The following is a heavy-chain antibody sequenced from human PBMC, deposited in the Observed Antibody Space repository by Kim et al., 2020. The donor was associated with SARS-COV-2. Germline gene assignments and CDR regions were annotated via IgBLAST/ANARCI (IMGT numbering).Heavy chain of an antibody. J-gene: IGHJ4*02. D-gene: IGHD2-21*01. CDR2: ISTRGESI. Sequence: GGSLRLSCAASGLSFSDSYMNWVRQAPGKGLEWLSFISTRGESIFYADSVEGRVTISRDNAKNSLYLQMQYLRDEDTAVYYCARSGNGYNAFGIWGQGVLVAVSS. CDR3: ARSGNGYNAFGI. CDR1: GLSFSDSY. V-gene: IGHV3-11*01.